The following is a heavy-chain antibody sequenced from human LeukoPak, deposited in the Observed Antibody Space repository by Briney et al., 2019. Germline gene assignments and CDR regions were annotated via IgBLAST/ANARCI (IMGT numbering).Heavy chain of an antibody. V-gene: IGHV3-23*01. CDR3: AKDLTMIVVAQFDY. Sequence: PGGSLRLSCAASGFTFSSYAMSWVRQAPGKGLEWVSAISGSGGSTYYADSVKGRFTISRDNSKNTLFLQMNSLRAEDTAVYYCAKDLTMIVVAQFDYWGQGTLVTVSS. CDR1: GFTFSSYA. D-gene: IGHD3-22*01. CDR2: ISGSGGST. J-gene: IGHJ4*02.